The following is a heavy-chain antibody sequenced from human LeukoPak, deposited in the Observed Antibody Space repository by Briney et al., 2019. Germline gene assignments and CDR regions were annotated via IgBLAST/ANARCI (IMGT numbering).Heavy chain of an antibody. CDR1: GYTFTGYY. Sequence: ASVKVSCKASGYTFTGYYMHWVRHAPGQGLEWMGWINPNSGGTNYAQKFQGRVTMTRDTSIRTAYMELSRLRSDDTAVYYCARDQLVVVAATPLDPWGQGTLVTVSS. CDR2: INPNSGGT. D-gene: IGHD2-15*01. V-gene: IGHV1-2*02. CDR3: ARDQLVVVAATPLDP. J-gene: IGHJ5*02.